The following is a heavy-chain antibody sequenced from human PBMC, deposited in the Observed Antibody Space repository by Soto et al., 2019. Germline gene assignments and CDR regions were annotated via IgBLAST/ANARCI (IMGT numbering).Heavy chain of an antibody. V-gene: IGHV1-3*04. Sequence: SVKVSFKASGYTCTYYPTHWGRQAPGQRLEWMGWINIGNGNTASSQKFQDRVTITRETSASTAYMELTSLRSEDTAVYYCAREPLCGGRCYDNYFDPWGQGTLVTVSS. CDR2: INIGNGNT. D-gene: IGHD2-15*01. J-gene: IGHJ5*02. CDR1: GYTCTYYP. CDR3: AREPLCGGRCYDNYFDP.